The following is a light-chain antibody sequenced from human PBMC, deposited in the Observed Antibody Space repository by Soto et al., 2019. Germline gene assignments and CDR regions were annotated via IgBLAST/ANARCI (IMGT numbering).Light chain of an antibody. V-gene: IGKV3-15*01. CDR3: QQYHNLWS. J-gene: IGKJ1*01. CDR1: QNIYSN. Sequence: IALTQSPATVSVSPGDRVTLSFWASQNIYSNLGWYQQRPGQAPRLIIYRASARPTGIPARFSGSGSGTEFTLTISSLQSEDFATYYCQQYHNLWSFGRGSK. CDR2: RAS.